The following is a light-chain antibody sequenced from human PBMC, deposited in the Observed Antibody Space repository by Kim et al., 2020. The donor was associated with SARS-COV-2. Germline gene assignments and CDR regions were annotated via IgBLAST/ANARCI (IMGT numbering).Light chain of an antibody. V-gene: IGKV3-20*01. CDR3: QQYDTSRT. CDR2: DAS. CDR1: QSFSSTY. J-gene: IGKJ1*01. Sequence: LSPGETASLSCRASQSFSSTYLAWYQQKPGQAPRPLMSDASTRATGIPDRFSGSGSETDFTLTISRLEPEDFAVYYCQQYDTSRTFGQGTKVDIK.